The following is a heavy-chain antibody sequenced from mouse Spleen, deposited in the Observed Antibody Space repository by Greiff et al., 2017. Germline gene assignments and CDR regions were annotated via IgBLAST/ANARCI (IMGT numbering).Heavy chain of an antibody. Sequence: EVQGVESGGGLVKPGGSLKLSCAASGFTFSSYAMSWVRQTPEKRLEWVATISDGGSYTYYPDNVKGRFTISRDNAKNNLYLQMSHLKSEDTAMYYCARDTVSGWFAYWGQGTLVTVSA. V-gene: IGHV5-4*01. CDR1: GFTFSSYA. CDR2: ISDGGSYT. J-gene: IGHJ3*01. CDR3: ARDTVSGWFAY. D-gene: IGHD3-1*01.